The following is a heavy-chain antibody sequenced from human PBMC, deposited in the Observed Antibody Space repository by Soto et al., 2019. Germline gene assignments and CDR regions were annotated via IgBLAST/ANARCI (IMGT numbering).Heavy chain of an antibody. CDR1: GFTFSRYA. J-gene: IGHJ4*02. CDR3: AKRVEYSSSTHYFDY. D-gene: IGHD6-6*01. V-gene: IGHV3-23*01. Sequence: EVQLLESGGGLVQPGGSLRLACAASGFTFSRYAMSWDRQAPGKGLEWVSAISDSGGSTYYADSVKGRFTISRDNSKNTLSLQMNSLRAEDTAVYYCAKRVEYSSSTHYFDYWGQGTLVTVSS. CDR2: ISDSGGST.